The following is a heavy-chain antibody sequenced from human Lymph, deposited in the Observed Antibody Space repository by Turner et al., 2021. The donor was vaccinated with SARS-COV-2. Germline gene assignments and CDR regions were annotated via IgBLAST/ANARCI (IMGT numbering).Heavy chain of an antibody. CDR3: ARGVPEFDS. V-gene: IGHV3-30*04. CDR1: GFTFSSYV. CDR2: ISYDGSNK. D-gene: IGHD2-2*01. J-gene: IGHJ5*01. Sequence: VQLVASGGGVVQPGRSLRLSCAASGFTFSSYVMHWVRQAPGKGLGWVAVISYDGSNKYYADSVKGRFTISRDYSKNTLYLQMNSLRAEDTAIYYCARGVPEFDSWGQGTLVTVSS.